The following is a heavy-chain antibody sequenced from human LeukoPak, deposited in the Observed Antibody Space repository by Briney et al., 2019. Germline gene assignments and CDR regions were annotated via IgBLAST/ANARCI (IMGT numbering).Heavy chain of an antibody. CDR1: GFTFSSYG. V-gene: IGHV3-30*02. D-gene: IGHD2-8*02. J-gene: IGHJ4*02. CDR3: ATAPGLLAQDY. CDR2: IRYDVSIK. Sequence: GGSLRLSCAASGFTFSSYGMHWVRQAPGKGLEWVAFIRYDVSIKYYADSVKGRFTISRDNSKNTLYLQMNSLRAEDTAVYYCATAPGLLAQDYWGQGTLVTVSS.